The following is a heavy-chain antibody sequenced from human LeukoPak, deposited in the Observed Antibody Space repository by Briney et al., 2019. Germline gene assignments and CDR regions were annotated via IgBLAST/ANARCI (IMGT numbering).Heavy chain of an antibody. CDR2: IYTSGST. CDR1: GGSISSYY. V-gene: IGHV4-4*07. D-gene: IGHD6-13*01. Sequence: PSETLSLTCTVSGGSISSYYWSWIRQPAGKGLEWIGRIYTSGSTNYNPSLKSRVTMSVDASKNQFSLKLSSVTAADTAVYYCARVLGPYSSSSWFDPWGQGTLVTVSS. J-gene: IGHJ5*02. CDR3: ARVLGPYSSSSWFDP.